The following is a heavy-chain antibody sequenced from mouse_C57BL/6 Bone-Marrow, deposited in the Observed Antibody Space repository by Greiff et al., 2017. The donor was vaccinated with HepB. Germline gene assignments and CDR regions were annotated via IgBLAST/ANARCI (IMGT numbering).Heavy chain of an antibody. CDR1: EYEFPSHD. CDR3: ARQSQDGSSHWYFDV. D-gene: IGHD1-1*01. V-gene: IGHV5-2*01. Sequence: EVMLVESGGGLVQPGESLKLSCESNEYEFPSHDMSWVRKTPEKRLELVAAINSDGGSTYYPDTMERRFIISRDNTKKTLYLQMSSLRSEDTALYYCARQSQDGSSHWYFDVWGTGTTVTVSS. J-gene: IGHJ1*03. CDR2: INSDGGST.